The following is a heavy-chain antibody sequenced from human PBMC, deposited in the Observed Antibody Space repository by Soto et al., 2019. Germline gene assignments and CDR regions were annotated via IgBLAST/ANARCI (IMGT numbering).Heavy chain of an antibody. CDR1: GFSLSTTAEG. D-gene: IGHD2-2*01. CDR3: AHGSCSSADCYPNPYLDY. CDR2: IYWDDDE. J-gene: IGHJ4*02. V-gene: IGHV2-5*02. Sequence: QITLKESGPTLVKPTQTLTLTCTFSGFSLSTTAEGVGWIRQPPGKALEWLALIYWDDDERYSPSLKSRLTITKDTSTNQVVLTMTYVDPVDTATYYCAHGSCSSADCYPNPYLDYWGQGILVTVSS.